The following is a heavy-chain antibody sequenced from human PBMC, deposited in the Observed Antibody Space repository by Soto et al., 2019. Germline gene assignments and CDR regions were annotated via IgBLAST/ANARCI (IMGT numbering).Heavy chain of an antibody. CDR1: GFTFSSCG. CDR3: ARTAGGRVRGALDI. CDR2: IPNAENKK. J-gene: IGHJ3*02. V-gene: IGHV3-30-3*01. Sequence: GVSLRHACVAAGFTFSSCGMHWVRQAPGKGLEWVAVIPNAENKKYYADSVKGRFTISRDNSQNTLFLQMHSLMSEDTAVYYCARTAGGRVRGALDIWGQGTMVTVSS. D-gene: IGHD6-13*01.